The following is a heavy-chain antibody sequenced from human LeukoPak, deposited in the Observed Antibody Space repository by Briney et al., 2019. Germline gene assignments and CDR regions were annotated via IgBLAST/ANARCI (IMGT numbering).Heavy chain of an antibody. CDR2: FDPEDGET. D-gene: IGHD2-21*02. CDR1: GYTLTELS. J-gene: IGHJ4*02. Sequence: ASVKVSCRVSGYTLTELSMHWVRQAPGKGLEWMGGFDPEDGETIYAQKFQSRVTMTEDTSTDTAYMELSSLRSEDTAVYYCATAYCGGDCYSSFDYWGQGTLVTVSS. V-gene: IGHV1-24*01. CDR3: ATAYCGGDCYSSFDY.